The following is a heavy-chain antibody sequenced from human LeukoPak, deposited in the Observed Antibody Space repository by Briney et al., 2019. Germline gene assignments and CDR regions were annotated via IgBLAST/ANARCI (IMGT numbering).Heavy chain of an antibody. V-gene: IGHV4-39*01. CDR2: IDYSGST. J-gene: IGHJ4*01. CDR3: ARHSESVPVAALDY. Sequence: SETLSLTCIVSGGSVTFSSYYWGWIRQPPGKGLGWIGSIDYSGSTYYNPSLKSRLTISVETTKIQFSLRLTSVTAADTAVYYCARHSESVPVAALDYWGQGTLITVSS. CDR1: GGSVTFSSYY. D-gene: IGHD6-19*01.